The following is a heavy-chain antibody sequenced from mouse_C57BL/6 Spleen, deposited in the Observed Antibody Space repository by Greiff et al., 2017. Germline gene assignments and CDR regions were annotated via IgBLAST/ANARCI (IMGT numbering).Heavy chain of an antibody. CDR3: ARIYYDYDGGFAY. CDR1: GYTFTSYW. CDR2: IDPSDSYT. V-gene: IGHV1-50*01. Sequence: VQLQQPGAELVKPGASVKLSCKASGYTFTSYWMQWVKQRPGQGLEWIGEIDPSDSYTNYNQKFKGKATLTVDTSSSTAYMQLSSLTSEDSAVYYCARIYYDYDGGFAYWGQGTLVTVSA. J-gene: IGHJ3*01. D-gene: IGHD2-4*01.